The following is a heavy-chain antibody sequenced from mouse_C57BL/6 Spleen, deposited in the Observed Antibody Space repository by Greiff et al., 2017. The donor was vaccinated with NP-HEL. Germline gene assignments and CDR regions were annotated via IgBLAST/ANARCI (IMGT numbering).Heavy chain of an antibody. V-gene: IGHV1-42*01. D-gene: IGHD1-1*01. CDR3: ARNLGTTVVAHFDY. CDR1: GYSFTGYY. Sequence: DVKLQESGPELVKPGASVKISCKASGYSFTGYYMNWVKQSPEKSLEWIGEINPSTGGTTYNQKFKAKATLTVDKSSSTAYMQLKSLTSEDSAVYYCARNLGTTVVAHFDYWGQGTTLTVSS. J-gene: IGHJ2*01. CDR2: INPSTGGT.